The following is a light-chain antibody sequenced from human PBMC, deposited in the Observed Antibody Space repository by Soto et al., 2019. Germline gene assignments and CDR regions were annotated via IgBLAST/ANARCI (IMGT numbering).Light chain of an antibody. CDR2: PIS. CDR3: QQSYSTPYT. Sequence: IQMTQSPSSLSASVGDRVTITCRASQRIGTYLNWYQQRPGKAPKLLISPISTLQRGVPSRFSASASGTDFTLNITGLQPEDFATYYCQQSYSTPYTFGQGTKLEIK. CDR1: QRIGTY. V-gene: IGKV1-39*01. J-gene: IGKJ2*01.